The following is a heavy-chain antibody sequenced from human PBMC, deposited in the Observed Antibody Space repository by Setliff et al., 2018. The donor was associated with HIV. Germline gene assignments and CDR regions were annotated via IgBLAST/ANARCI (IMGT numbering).Heavy chain of an antibody. Sequence: ASVKVSCKASGYAFGSYDIHWVRQVSGQGPEWVAWMNPTSGNTGSAQRFQGRVTMTRNTSITTAYLEVKSLNHDDTATYYCARRFGYSYGFWFFEDWGQGTRVTVSS. D-gene: IGHD5-18*01. CDR2: MNPTSGNT. CDR3: ARRFGYSYGFWFFED. CDR1: GYAFGSYD. J-gene: IGHJ4*02. V-gene: IGHV1-8*02.